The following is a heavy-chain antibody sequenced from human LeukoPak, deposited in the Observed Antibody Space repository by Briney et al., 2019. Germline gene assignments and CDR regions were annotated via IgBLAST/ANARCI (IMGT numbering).Heavy chain of an antibody. J-gene: IGHJ4*02. Sequence: GGSLRLSCAASGFTFDDYAMHWVRQAPGKGLEWVSGISWNSGSIGYADSVKGRFTISRDNAKNSLYLQMNSLRAEDTALYYCAKDGSYGFWSGYYLNWGQGTLVTVSS. V-gene: IGHV3-9*01. D-gene: IGHD3-3*01. CDR2: ISWNSGSI. CDR1: GFTFDDYA. CDR3: AKDGSYGFWSGYYLN.